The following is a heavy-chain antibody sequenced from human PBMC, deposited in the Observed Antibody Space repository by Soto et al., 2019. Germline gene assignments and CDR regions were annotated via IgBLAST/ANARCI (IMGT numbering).Heavy chain of an antibody. J-gene: IGHJ4*02. Sequence: EVSLVESGGGLVQPGGSLRLSCAASGFTFSNYGMNWARLAPGKGLEWISYISGSSNTVYQADSVKGRFTNSRDNDKNALNLQMTSLRDEDTAVYYCVRTAEHTFDHWGQGTLVTVSS. CDR1: GFTFSNYG. V-gene: IGHV3-48*02. CDR3: VRTAEHTFDH. CDR2: ISGSSNTV.